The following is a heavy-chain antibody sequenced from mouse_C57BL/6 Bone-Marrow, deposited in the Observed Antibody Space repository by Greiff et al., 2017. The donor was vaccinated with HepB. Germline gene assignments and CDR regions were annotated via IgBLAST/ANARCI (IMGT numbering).Heavy chain of an antibody. D-gene: IGHD1-1*01. V-gene: IGHV1-55*01. CDR3: ARRGDYSYSNFDY. CDR1: GYTFTSYW. CDR2: IYPGSGST. Sequence: QVQLQQPGAELVKPGASVKMSCKASGYTFTSYWITWVKQRPGQGLEWIGDIYPGSGSTNYNEKFKSKATLTVDTSSSTDYMQLSSLTSEDSAVYYCARRGDYSYSNFDYWGQGTTLTVSS. J-gene: IGHJ2*01.